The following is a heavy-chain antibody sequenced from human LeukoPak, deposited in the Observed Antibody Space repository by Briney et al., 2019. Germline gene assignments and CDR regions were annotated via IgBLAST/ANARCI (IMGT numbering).Heavy chain of an antibody. Sequence: GGSLRLSCAASGFTFSSYSMNWVRQAPGKGLEWVSSISSSSSYIYYADSVKGRFTISRDNAKNSLYLQMNSLRAEDTAVYYCAREVDCSGTSCYALWFDPWGQGTLVTVSS. D-gene: IGHD2-2*01. J-gene: IGHJ5*02. CDR3: AREVDCSGTSCYALWFDP. V-gene: IGHV3-21*01. CDR2: ISSSSSYI. CDR1: GFTFSSYS.